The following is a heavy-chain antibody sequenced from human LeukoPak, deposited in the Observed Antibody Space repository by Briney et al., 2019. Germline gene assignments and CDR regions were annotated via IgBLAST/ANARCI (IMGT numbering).Heavy chain of an antibody. CDR3: ARDGCSSTSCYTVDY. D-gene: IGHD2-2*02. Sequence: GESLKISCKGSGYKFTNYWIGWVRQMPGKGLEWMGIIYPGDSDTRYSPSFQGQVTISADKSISTAYLQWSSLKASDTAMYYCARDGCSSTSCYTVDYWGQGTLVTVSS. V-gene: IGHV5-51*01. CDR2: IYPGDSDT. CDR1: GYKFTNYW. J-gene: IGHJ4*02.